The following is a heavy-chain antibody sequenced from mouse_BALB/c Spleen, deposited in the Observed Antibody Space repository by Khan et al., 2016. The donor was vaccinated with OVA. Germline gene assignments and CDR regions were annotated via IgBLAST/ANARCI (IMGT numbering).Heavy chain of an antibody. D-gene: IGHD2-14*01. CDR2: IWSGGNT. Sequence: QPSQSLSITCTVSGFSLTTYGVHWVRQSPGKGLEWLGLIWSGGNTDYNAAFISRLSITKDNSKSQVFFKMNSLQADDTAMYYCARNSYMYDFTYWGQGTLVTVSA. CDR1: GFSLTTYG. CDR3: ARNSYMYDFTY. J-gene: IGHJ3*01. V-gene: IGHV2-2*01.